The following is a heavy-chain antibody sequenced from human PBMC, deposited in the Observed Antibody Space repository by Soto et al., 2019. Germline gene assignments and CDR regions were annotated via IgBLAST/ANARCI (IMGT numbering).Heavy chain of an antibody. Sequence: PSETLSLTCTFSCGSISSGGYYWSCSRQHPGKGLEWIGYIYYSGSTYYNPSLKSRVTISVDTSKNQLSLKLSSVTAADTAVYYCARDPQGPFDYWGQGTLVTVSS. CDR1: CGSISSGGYY. CDR2: IYYSGST. J-gene: IGHJ4*02. V-gene: IGHV4-31*03. CDR3: ARDPQGPFDY.